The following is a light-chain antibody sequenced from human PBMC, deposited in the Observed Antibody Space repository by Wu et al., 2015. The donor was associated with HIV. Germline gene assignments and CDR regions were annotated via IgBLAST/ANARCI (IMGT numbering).Light chain of an antibody. CDR3: QQASSFPQT. Sequence: DIQMTQSPSSVSASVGDDVLMTCRASQDIGTSLAWYQQRSGGVPKLLIYAASRLESGVTSRFNASGSGVEFTLAIANLQSVDFATYYCQQASSFPQTFGQGTISGDQT. V-gene: IGKV1-12*01. J-gene: IGKJ1*01. CDR1: QDIGTS. CDR2: AAS.